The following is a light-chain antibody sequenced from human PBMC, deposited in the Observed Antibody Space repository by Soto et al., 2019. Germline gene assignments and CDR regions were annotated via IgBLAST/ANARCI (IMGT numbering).Light chain of an antibody. Sequence: SVLTQPASVSGSPGQSITISCTGPSSDVGGYNYVSWYQQHPGKAPKLIIYDVSNRPSGISNRFSGSKSGNTASLTISGLQAEDEADYYCSSYTNSDTYVFGTGTKVTVL. CDR1: SSDVGGYNY. CDR2: DVS. J-gene: IGLJ1*01. V-gene: IGLV2-14*01. CDR3: SSYTNSDTYV.